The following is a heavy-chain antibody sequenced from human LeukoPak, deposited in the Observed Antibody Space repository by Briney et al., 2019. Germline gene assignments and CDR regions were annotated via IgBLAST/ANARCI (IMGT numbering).Heavy chain of an antibody. J-gene: IGHJ3*02. CDR1: GGSFSVYY. CDR2: INHSGST. V-gene: IGHV4-34*01. Sequence: SETLSLTCAVYGGSFSVYYWRWIRQPPGKGLEWIGEINHSGSTNYNPSLKSRVTISVDTSKNQFSLKLSSVTAADTAVYYCARGLAGSSTLAAFDIWGQGTMVTVSS. CDR3: ARGLAGSSTLAAFDI. D-gene: IGHD2-2*01.